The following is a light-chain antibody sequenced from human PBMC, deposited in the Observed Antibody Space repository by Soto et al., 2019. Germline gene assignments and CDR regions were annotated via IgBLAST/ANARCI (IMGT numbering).Light chain of an antibody. CDR2: DVS. Sequence: QSVLTQPRSVSGSPGQSVTISCTGTSSDVGGYKYVSWYQQHPGKAPKFMIYDVSKRPSGVPDRFSGSKSGNTASLTISGLQAEDEADYYCCSYAGSYTVLFGGGTKLTVL. CDR3: CSYAGSYTVL. J-gene: IGLJ2*01. V-gene: IGLV2-11*01. CDR1: SSDVGGYKY.